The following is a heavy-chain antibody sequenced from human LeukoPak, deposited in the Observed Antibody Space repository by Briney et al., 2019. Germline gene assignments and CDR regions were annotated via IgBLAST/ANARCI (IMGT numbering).Heavy chain of an antibody. Sequence: GGSLRLSCAASGFTFSRYWMSWVRQAPGKGLEWVANIKPDGSNKNYVDSVKGRFTISRDNAEHSLYLQMNSLRAEDTAVYYCVRGGFAPDYWGQGTLVTVSS. D-gene: IGHD3-10*01. CDR3: VRGGFAPDY. CDR2: IKPDGSNK. J-gene: IGHJ4*02. CDR1: GFTFSRYW. V-gene: IGHV3-7*01.